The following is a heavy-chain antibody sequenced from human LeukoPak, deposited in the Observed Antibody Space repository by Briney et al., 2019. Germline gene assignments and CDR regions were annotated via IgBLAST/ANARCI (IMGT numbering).Heavy chain of an antibody. V-gene: IGHV3-23*01. CDR3: ARTMAAGSYYFDY. D-gene: IGHD1-1*01. CDR2: ISGSGGST. CDR1: GFTFSSYD. Sequence: GGSLRLSCAASGFTFSSYDMSWVRQAPGKGLEWVSGISGSGGSTFYADSVKGRFTISRDNSKNKLYLQMNSLRAEDTALYYCARTMAAGSYYFDYWGQGALVTVSS. J-gene: IGHJ4*02.